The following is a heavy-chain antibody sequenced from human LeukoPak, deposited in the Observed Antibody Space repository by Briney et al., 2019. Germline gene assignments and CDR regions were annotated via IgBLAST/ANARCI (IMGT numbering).Heavy chain of an antibody. CDR3: ARGDAFSGDH. CDR1: GFTFSNFW. Sequence: PGGSLRLSCAVYGFTFSNFWMSWVRQAPGRGLEWVANIHPEGNEKYHVESVKGRFTISRDNAENLPFLQMNGLRVEDTAVYYCARGDAFSGDHWGQGTLVTVSS. V-gene: IGHV3-7*04. J-gene: IGHJ4*02. CDR2: IHPEGNEK.